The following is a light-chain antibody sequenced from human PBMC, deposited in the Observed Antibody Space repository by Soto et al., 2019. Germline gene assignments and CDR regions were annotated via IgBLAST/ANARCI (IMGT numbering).Light chain of an antibody. CDR1: QGVSSN. CDR3: QQYDDWPPYT. J-gene: IGKJ2*01. CDR2: GAS. V-gene: IGKV3-15*01. Sequence: ETVMTQSPATLSLSPGERATLSCRASQGVSSNLAWYQQKPGQAPKLLIYGASTRATGIPARFSGSGSGTEFTLTINTLQFEDFAVYYCQQYDDWPPYTFGQGTTLQIK.